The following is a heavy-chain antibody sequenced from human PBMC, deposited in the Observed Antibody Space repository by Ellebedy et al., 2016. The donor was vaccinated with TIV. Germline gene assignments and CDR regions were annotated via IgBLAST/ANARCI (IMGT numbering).Heavy chain of an antibody. CDR3: ARVGGSETYDAFDI. Sequence: GESLKISCAASGFTFSSYGMHWVRQAPGKGLEWVSSISSSSSYIYYADSVKGRFTISRDNAKNSLYLQMNSLRAEDTAVYYCARVGGSETYDAFDIWGQGTMVTVSS. V-gene: IGHV3-21*01. CDR1: GFTFSSYG. CDR2: ISSSSSYI. J-gene: IGHJ3*02. D-gene: IGHD2-15*01.